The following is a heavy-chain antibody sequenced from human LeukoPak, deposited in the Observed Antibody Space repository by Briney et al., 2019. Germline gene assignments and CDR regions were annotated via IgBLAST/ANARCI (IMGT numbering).Heavy chain of an antibody. D-gene: IGHD4/OR15-4a*01. J-gene: IGHJ3*02. CDR1: TFTLSSYT. V-gene: IGHV3-21*01. CDR2: ISSSSTYI. CDR3: ARVRFAGPQAFDI. Sequence: TPGGSLRLSCAASTFTLSSYTMNWVRQAPGKGLEWVSSISSSSTYINYADSVKGRFTISRDSAKNSMALQMNSLRAEDTAVYYCARVRFAGPQAFDIWGQGTMVTVAS.